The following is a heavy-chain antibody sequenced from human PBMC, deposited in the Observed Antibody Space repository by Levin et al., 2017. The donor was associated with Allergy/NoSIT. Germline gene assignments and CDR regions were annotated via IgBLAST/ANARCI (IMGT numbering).Heavy chain of an antibody. V-gene: IGHV4-39*07. CDR2: IYYTGST. J-gene: IGHJ4*02. Sequence: KPSETLSLTCTVSGGSISSGTYYWGWFRQPPGEGLQWIASIYYTGSTYYSPSLRSRATISADTSKNQFSLKVNSVTAADTAVYYCARRGPERPFDYWGQGTLVTVSS. D-gene: IGHD1-1*01. CDR1: GGSISSGTYY. CDR3: ARRGPERPFDY.